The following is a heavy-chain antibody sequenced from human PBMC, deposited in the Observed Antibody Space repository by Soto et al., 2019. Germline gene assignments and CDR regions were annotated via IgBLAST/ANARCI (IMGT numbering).Heavy chain of an antibody. Sequence: PSETLSLTCTVSGGSVSSSSYYWSWIRQPPGKGLEWIGYIYYSGSTNYNPSLKSRVTISVDTSKNQFSLKLSSVTAADTAVYYCARGNVAPDYWGQGTLVTVSS. CDR1: GGSVSSSSYY. V-gene: IGHV4-61*01. J-gene: IGHJ4*02. D-gene: IGHD2-21*01. CDR2: IYYSGST. CDR3: ARGNVAPDY.